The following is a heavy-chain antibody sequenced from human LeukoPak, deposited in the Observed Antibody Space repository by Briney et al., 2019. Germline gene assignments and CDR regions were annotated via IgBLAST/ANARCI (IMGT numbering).Heavy chain of an antibody. CDR3: ARSLRFLEWPHPHNWFDP. CDR1: GYTFTSYG. D-gene: IGHD3-3*01. Sequence: GASVKVSCKASGYTFTSYGISWVRQAPGQGLEWVGWISAYNGNTNYAQKLQGRVTMTTDTSTSTAYMELTSLRSDDSAVYYCARSLRFLEWPHPHNWFDPWGQGTLVTVSS. V-gene: IGHV1-18*01. J-gene: IGHJ5*02. CDR2: ISAYNGNT.